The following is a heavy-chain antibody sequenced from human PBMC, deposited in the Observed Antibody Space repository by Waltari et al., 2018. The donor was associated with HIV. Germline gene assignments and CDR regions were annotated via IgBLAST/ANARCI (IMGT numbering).Heavy chain of an antibody. D-gene: IGHD3-22*01. CDR2: IYTSGST. J-gene: IGHJ4*02. CDR3: AREYYYDSSGATSTNFDY. Sequence: QVQLQESGPGLVKPSETLSLTCTVSGGSISSYYRRWIRQPAGQGLEWIGRIYTSGSTNYNPSLKSRVTMSVDTSKNQFSLKLSSVTAADTAVYYCAREYYYDSSGATSTNFDYWGQGTLVTVSS. CDR1: GGSISSYY. V-gene: IGHV4-4*07.